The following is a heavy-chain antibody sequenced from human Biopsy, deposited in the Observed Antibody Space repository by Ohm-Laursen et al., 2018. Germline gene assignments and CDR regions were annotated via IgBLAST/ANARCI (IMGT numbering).Heavy chain of an antibody. J-gene: IGHJ4*02. CDR2: INPGGNST. Sequence: GASVKVSCTASGYTFTTYYIHWVRQAPGQGLEWMGIINPGGNSTAYTQNFQGRVTMTWDTSTTTVYMELSSLRSEDTAVYYCVLASFDYWGQGTLVTVSS. V-gene: IGHV1-46*01. CDR3: VLASFDY. CDR1: GYTFTTYY.